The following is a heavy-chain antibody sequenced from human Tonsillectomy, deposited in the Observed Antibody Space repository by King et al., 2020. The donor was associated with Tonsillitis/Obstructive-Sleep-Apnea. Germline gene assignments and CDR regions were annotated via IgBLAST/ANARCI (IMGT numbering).Heavy chain of an antibody. D-gene: IGHD3-16*01. Sequence: VQLVESAGGVVQPGRSLRLSCAASGFTFSTFAMHWVRQAPGKGLEWVAVISYDGSNKYYADSVKGRFTISRDNSKNTLYLQMNYLRAEDTAVYYCARDGDAVATFGGGYFDYWGQGTLVTVSS. CDR3: ARDGDAVATFGGGYFDY. V-gene: IGHV3-30*04. CDR1: GFTFSTFA. J-gene: IGHJ4*02. CDR2: ISYDGSNK.